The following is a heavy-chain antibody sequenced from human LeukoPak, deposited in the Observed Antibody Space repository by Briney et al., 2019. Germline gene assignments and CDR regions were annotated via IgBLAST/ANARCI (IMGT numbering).Heavy chain of an antibody. V-gene: IGHV4-59*02. CDR1: GASVSTYY. CDR3: VTELIVGLLT. Sequence: SETLSLTCAVSGASVSTYYWSWIRQSPGKGLELIGYIHYNGETKSNPSLKGRATMSIDASKNQFSLNLTSLTAADTAVYYCVTELIVGLLTWGQGTLVIVSS. CDR2: IHYNGET. D-gene: IGHD2/OR15-2a*01. J-gene: IGHJ5*02.